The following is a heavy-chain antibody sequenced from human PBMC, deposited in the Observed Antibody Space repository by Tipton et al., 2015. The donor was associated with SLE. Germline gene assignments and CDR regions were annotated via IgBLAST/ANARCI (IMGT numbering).Heavy chain of an antibody. CDR2: LYYSGNT. CDR3: ARGYCSDGVWYGFGFFDY. J-gene: IGHJ4*02. Sequence: LRLSCTVSGGSIRSSRHFWGCIRQPPGKGLEWIGVLYYSGNTYYNPSLKSPVTLSIDTSKNQFSLKMRSVTAADTAVYFCARGYCSDGVWYGFGFFDYWGQGNLVTVSS. D-gene: IGHD2-8*01. V-gene: IGHV4-39*07. CDR1: GGSIRSSRHF.